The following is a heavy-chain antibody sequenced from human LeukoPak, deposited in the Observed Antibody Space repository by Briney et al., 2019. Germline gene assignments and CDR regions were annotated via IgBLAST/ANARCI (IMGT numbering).Heavy chain of an antibody. D-gene: IGHD5-12*01. Sequence: SETLSLTCTVSGGSISSYYWSWIRQPPGKGLEWIGYIYYSGSTNYNPSLKSRVTISVDTSKNQFSLKLSSVTAADTAVYYCATSSGYDAFDIWGQGTMVTVSS. J-gene: IGHJ3*02. CDR3: ATSSGYDAFDI. V-gene: IGHV4-59*01. CDR1: GGSISSYY. CDR2: IYYSGST.